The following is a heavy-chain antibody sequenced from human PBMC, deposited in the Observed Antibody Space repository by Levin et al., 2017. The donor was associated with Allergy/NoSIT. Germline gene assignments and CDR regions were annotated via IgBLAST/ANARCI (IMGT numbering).Heavy chain of an antibody. D-gene: IGHD3-22*01. CDR2: ISYHGSTT. CDR3: SRECNSSGFYYDFEY. J-gene: IGHJ4*02. V-gene: IGHV3-48*01. Sequence: LSLTCAASGFTFGHYNMNWVRQAPGKGLEWVAYISYHGSTTFYLDSVKGRFTISRDNALNSVYLQMDSLRREETAVYYCSRECNSSGFYYDFEYWGRGIQVTVSA. CDR1: GFTFGHYN.